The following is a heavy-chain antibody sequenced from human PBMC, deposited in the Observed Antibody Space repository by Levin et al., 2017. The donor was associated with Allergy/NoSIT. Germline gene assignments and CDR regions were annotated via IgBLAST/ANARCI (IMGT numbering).Heavy chain of an antibody. CDR1: GFTFRTYW. Sequence: GGSLRLSCVASGFTFRTYWMTWVRQAPGKGLEWVADIHHDGSQKYYVDSVKGRFSISRDNAKNSLYLQMNSLRAEDTAVYYCARDGRDDFGDSPHFGYWGQGTLVTVSS. CDR3: ARDGRDDFGDSPHFGY. CDR2: IHHDGSQK. V-gene: IGHV3-7*04. J-gene: IGHJ4*02. D-gene: IGHD4-17*01.